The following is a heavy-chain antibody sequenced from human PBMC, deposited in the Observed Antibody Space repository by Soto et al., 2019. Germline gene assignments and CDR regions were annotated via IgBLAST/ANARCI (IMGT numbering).Heavy chain of an antibody. CDR3: ARDSAGEFGGVPSPGDF. J-gene: IGHJ4*02. V-gene: IGHV3-33*01. CDR1: GFTFSTYG. CDR2: IWYDGSNK. Sequence: QVQLVESGGGVVQPGRSLRLSCEASGFTFSTYGMHWVRQAPGKGLEWVAVIWYDGSNKFYADSAKGRFTISRDNSKKTLYLQINSLRAEDTAVYYCARDSAGEFGGVPSPGDFWGQGTLVTVSS. D-gene: IGHD3-16*01.